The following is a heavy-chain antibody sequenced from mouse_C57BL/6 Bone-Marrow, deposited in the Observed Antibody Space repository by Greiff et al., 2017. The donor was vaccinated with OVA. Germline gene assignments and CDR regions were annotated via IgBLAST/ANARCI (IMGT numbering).Heavy chain of an antibody. D-gene: IGHD1-1*01. CDR1: GYTFTDYY. Sequence: VQLQQSGPELVKPGASVKISCKASGYTFTDYYINWVKQRPGQGLEWIGWIFPGSGSTYYNEKFKGKATLTVDKSSSTAYMLLSSLTSEDSAVYFCARWNYGSSPYWYFDVWGTGTTVTVSS. CDR3: ARWNYGSSPYWYFDV. CDR2: IFPGSGST. J-gene: IGHJ1*03. V-gene: IGHV1-75*01.